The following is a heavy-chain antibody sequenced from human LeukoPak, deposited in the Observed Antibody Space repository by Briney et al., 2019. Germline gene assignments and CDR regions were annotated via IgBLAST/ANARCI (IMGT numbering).Heavy chain of an antibody. CDR1: GFTVSSNY. CDR3: TTTGAFDI. CDR2: IYSGGST. V-gene: IGHV3-53*01. D-gene: IGHD1-1*01. Sequence: GGSLRLSCAASGFTVSSNYMSWVRQAPGKGLEWVSVIYSGGSTYYAAPVKGRFTISRDDSKNTLYLQMNGLKTEDTAVYYCTTTGAFDIWGQGTMVTVSS. J-gene: IGHJ3*02.